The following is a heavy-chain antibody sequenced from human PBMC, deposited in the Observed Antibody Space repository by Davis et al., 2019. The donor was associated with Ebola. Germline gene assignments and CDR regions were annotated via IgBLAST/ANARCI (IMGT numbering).Heavy chain of an antibody. V-gene: IGHV3-23*01. Sequence: GESLKISCAASGFTFSSYAMRWVRQAPGKGLEWVSAISGSGGSTYYADSVKGRFTISRDNSKNTLYLQMNSLRAEDTAVYYCAREIQWELIYYYYGMDVWGKGTTVTVSS. D-gene: IGHD1-26*01. CDR2: ISGSGGST. CDR3: AREIQWELIYYYYGMDV. J-gene: IGHJ6*04. CDR1: GFTFSSYA.